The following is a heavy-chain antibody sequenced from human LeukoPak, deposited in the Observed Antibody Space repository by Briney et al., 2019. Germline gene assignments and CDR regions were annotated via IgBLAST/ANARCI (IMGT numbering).Heavy chain of an antibody. J-gene: IGHJ4*02. CDR2: IDWDDDK. CDR3: ARLKYDSGWSGADY. V-gene: IGHV2-70*11. Sequence: SGPALVKPTQTLTLTCTFSGFSLSTSGMCVSWIRQPPGKALEWLARIDWDDDKYYSTSLKTRLTISKDTSKNQVVLTMTNMDPVDTATYYCARLKYDSGWSGADYWGQGTLVTVSS. CDR1: GFSLSTSGMC. D-gene: IGHD6-19*01.